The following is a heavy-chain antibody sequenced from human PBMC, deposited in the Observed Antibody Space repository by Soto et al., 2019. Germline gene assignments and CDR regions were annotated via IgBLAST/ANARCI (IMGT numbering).Heavy chain of an antibody. CDR2: IIPIYGTA. Sequence: SVKVSCKASGGTFSSFTISWVRQAPGQGLEWMGGIIPIYGTANYAQKFQGRVTITADASTRTAHMELSSLRSEDTAVYYCAKDRRADWESYYYYAMDVWGQGTTVTVSS. J-gene: IGHJ6*02. D-gene: IGHD1-26*01. V-gene: IGHV1-69*13. CDR1: GGTFSSFT. CDR3: AKDRRADWESYYYYAMDV.